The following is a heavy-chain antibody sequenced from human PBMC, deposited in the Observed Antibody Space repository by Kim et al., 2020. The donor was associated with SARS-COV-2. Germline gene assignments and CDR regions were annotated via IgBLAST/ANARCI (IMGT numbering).Heavy chain of an antibody. D-gene: IGHD3-10*01. Sequence: SETLSLTCAVYGGSFSGYYWSWIRQPPGKGLEWIGEINHSGSTNYNPSLKSRVTISVDTSKNQFSLKLSSVTAADTAVYYCARGPVRSSTYYYGSGTGYYYYYGMDVWGQGTTVTVSS. J-gene: IGHJ6*02. CDR3: ARGPVRSSTYYYGSGTGYYYYYGMDV. CDR1: GGSFSGYY. V-gene: IGHV4-34*01. CDR2: INHSGST.